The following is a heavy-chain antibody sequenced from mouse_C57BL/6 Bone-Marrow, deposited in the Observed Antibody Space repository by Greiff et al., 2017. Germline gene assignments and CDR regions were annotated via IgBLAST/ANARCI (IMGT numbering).Heavy chain of an antibody. CDR3: SRQVTTVLATKYFDV. D-gene: IGHD1-1*01. CDR2: ISGGGGNT. Sequence: EVKLMESGGGLVKPGGSLKLSCAASGFTFSSYTMSWVRQTPEKRLQWVAAISGGGGNTYYPDSVKGRFNISRDNAKNTLYLQLSSLRSEDTALYYCSRQVTTVLATKYFDVWGTGTTVTVSS. CDR1: GFTFSSYT. V-gene: IGHV5-9*01. J-gene: IGHJ1*03.